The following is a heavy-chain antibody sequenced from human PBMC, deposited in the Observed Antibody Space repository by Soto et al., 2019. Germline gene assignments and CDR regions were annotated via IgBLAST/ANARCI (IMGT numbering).Heavy chain of an antibody. D-gene: IGHD5-12*01. CDR2: IYYSVST. CDR3: ARRYGSSFDY. Sequence: QVQLQESGPGLVKHSETLSLTCTVSGGSISSWYWSWIRQPPGKGLEWIGYIYYSVSTNYNPSLKSRVTISVDTSKNQFSLKLSSVTAADTAVYYCARRYGSSFDYWGQGTLVTVSS. CDR1: GGSISSWY. J-gene: IGHJ4*02. V-gene: IGHV4-59*08.